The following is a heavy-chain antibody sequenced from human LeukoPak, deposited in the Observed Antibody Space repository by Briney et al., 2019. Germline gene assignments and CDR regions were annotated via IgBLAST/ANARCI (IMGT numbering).Heavy chain of an antibody. D-gene: IGHD6-19*01. CDR2: IYYSGST. V-gene: IGHV4-39*07. J-gene: IGHJ6*03. CDR1: GGSISSSSYY. Sequence: SETLSLTCTVSGGSISSSSYYWGWIRQPPGKGLEWIGSIYYSGSTYYNPSLKSRVTISVDTSKNQFSLKLSSVTAADTAVYYCARVADPDYYYMDVWGKGTTVTVSS. CDR3: ARVADPDYYYMDV.